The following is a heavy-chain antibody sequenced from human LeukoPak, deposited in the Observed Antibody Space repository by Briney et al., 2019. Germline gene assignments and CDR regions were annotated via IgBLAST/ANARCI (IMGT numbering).Heavy chain of an antibody. CDR3: ARDFGYCSSTSCYPGTT. Sequence: SVKVSCKASGYTFTGYYMHWVRQAPGQGLEWMGWINPNSGGTNYAQKFQGRVTMTRDTSISTAYMELSRLRSDDTAVYYCARDFGYCSSTSCYPGTTWGQGTLVTVSS. J-gene: IGHJ5*02. CDR2: INPNSGGT. CDR1: GYTFTGYY. D-gene: IGHD2-2*03. V-gene: IGHV1-2*02.